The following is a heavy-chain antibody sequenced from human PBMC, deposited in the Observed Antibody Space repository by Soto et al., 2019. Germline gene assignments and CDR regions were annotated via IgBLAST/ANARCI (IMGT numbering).Heavy chain of an antibody. J-gene: IGHJ4*02. CDR2: IYPGDSDT. V-gene: IGHV5-51*01. CDR1: GYGFTSYW. D-gene: IGHD3-22*01. Sequence: GDSLKISCKGSGYGFTSYWIGWVRQMPGKGLKWMGIIYPGDSDTRYSPSFQGQVTISADKSISTAYLQWSSLKASDTAMYYCARHRVREYYDSSGYPDYWGQGTLVTVSS. CDR3: ARHRVREYYDSSGYPDY.